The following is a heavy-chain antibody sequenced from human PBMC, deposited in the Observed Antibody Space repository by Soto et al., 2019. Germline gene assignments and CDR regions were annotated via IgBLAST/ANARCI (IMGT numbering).Heavy chain of an antibody. D-gene: IGHD3-10*01. CDR3: ANLMIRGGREPLPETIDSPRV. V-gene: IGHV3-23*01. J-gene: IGHJ6*02. CDR1: GFIFSSYP. Sequence: EVQVLESGGGLVQPGGSLRLSCAASGFIFSSYPMSWVRQAPGKGLEWVSVISGSGGSTYYADSVKGRFTISRDNSKNTLYLQMNSLRDDDTAVYFCANLMIRGGREPLPETIDSPRVWGQGTTVTVSS. CDR2: ISGSGGST.